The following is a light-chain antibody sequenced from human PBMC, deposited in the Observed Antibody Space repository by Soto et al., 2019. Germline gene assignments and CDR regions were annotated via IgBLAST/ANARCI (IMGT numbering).Light chain of an antibody. V-gene: IGLV2-14*01. J-gene: IGLJ2*01. CDR1: SSDLGGYNA. Sequence: QSVLTQPASVSGSPGQSITISCTGISSDLGGYNAVSWYQQHPGKAPQLIIFEVNHRPSGVSTRFSGSKSGNTASLTISGLQPEDEADYYCSSYKSSSTVFGGGTKVTVL. CDR3: SSYKSSSTV. CDR2: EVN.